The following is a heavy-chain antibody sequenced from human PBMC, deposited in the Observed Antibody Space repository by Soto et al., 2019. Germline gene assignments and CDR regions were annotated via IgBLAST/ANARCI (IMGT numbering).Heavy chain of an antibody. CDR2: ISSTTNYI. CDR1: GFTFTRYS. J-gene: IGHJ4*02. Sequence: GSLRLSCAASGFTFTRYSMNWVRQAPGKGLEWVSSISSTTNYIYYGDTMKGRFTISRDNAKNSLYLEMNSLRAEDTAVYYCARESEDLTSNFDYWGQGTLVTVSS. V-gene: IGHV3-21*06. CDR3: ARESEDLTSNFDY.